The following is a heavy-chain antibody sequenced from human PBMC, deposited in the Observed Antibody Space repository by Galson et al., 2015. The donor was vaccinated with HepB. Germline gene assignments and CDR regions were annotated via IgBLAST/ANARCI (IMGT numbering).Heavy chain of an antibody. CDR3: AKSGCSSTSCYANWFDP. CDR2: IWYNGDNK. D-gene: IGHD2-2*01. CDR1: GFSFSRYG. V-gene: IGHV3-33*06. Sequence: SLRLSCAASGFSFSRYGIHWVRQAPGKGLEWVAVIWYNGDNKYYGDSVKGRFTISRDNSKNTLYLQMNSLRAEDTALYYCAKSGCSSTSCYANWFDPWGQGTLVTVSS. J-gene: IGHJ5*02.